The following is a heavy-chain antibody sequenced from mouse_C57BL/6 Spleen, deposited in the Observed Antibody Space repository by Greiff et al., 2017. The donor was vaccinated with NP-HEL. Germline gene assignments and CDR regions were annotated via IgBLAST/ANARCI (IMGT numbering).Heavy chain of an antibody. CDR2: IDPENGDT. V-gene: IGHV14-4*01. D-gene: IGHD4-1*02. J-gene: IGHJ2*01. CDR3: TTLNWDLDY. CDR1: GSNIKDDY. Sequence: VQLQQSGAELVRPGASVKLSCTASGSNIKDDYMHWVKQRPEQGLEWIGWIDPENGDTEYASKFQGKATITADTSSNTAYLQLSSLTSEDTAVYYCTTLNWDLDYWGQGTTLTVSS.